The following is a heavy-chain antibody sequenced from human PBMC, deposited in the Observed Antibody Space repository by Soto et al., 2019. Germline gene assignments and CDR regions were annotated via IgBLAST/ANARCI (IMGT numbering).Heavy chain of an antibody. CDR1: GFTVSSNY. CDR3: ARDKMWALFDP. D-gene: IGHD1-26*01. J-gene: IGHJ5*02. V-gene: IGHV3-66*01. Sequence: EVQVVESGGGLVQPGGSLRLSCAASGFTVSSNYMSWVRQAPGKGLEWVSLIYSGGSTYYADSVEGRFTISRDNSKNTLYLQMNSLRAEDTGVYYCARDKMWALFDPWGQGTLVTVSS. CDR2: IYSGGST.